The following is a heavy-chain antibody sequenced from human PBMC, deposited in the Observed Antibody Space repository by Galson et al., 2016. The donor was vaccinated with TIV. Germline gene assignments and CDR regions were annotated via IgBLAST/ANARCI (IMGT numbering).Heavy chain of an antibody. J-gene: IGHJ4*02. CDR3: AKGKEYYEF. CDR2: MNPGDSET. Sequence: VKKPGESLIISCKASGYKFSAHWFGWVRQMPGKGPEWIGIMNPGDSETRYSPSFEGQVTLSADNSISTAYLQWHSLKASDTAVYYCAKGKEYYEFWGQGTLVTVSS. CDR1: GYKFSAHW. V-gene: IGHV5-51*03. D-gene: IGHD3-16*01.